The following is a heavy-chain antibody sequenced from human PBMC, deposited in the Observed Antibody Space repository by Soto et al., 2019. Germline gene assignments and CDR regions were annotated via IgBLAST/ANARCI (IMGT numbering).Heavy chain of an antibody. CDR1: GYTFTSYY. Sequence: ASVKVSCKASGYTFTSYYMHWVRQAPGQGLEWMGIINPSGGSTSYAQKLQGRVTMTRDTSTSTVYMELSSLRSEDTAVYYCARDATGWEPDYWGQGTLVTVSS. CDR2: INPSGGST. D-gene: IGHD1-1*01. V-gene: IGHV1-46*01. J-gene: IGHJ4*02. CDR3: ARDATGWEPDY.